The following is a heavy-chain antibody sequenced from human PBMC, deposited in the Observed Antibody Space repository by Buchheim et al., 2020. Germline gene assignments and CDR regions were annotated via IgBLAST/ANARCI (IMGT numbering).Heavy chain of an antibody. Sequence: EVQLVESGGGLVQPGGSLRLSCAASGFTFSDHSMDWVRQAPGKGLEWVGRTRNKANSYTTEYAASLTGRFTISRDDSQNSLYLQMNSLKTEDTAVYYCARETRWLVRYYYYGMDVWGQGTT. CDR1: GFTFSDHS. D-gene: IGHD6-19*01. V-gene: IGHV3-72*01. J-gene: IGHJ6*02. CDR2: TRNKANSYTT. CDR3: ARETRWLVRYYYYGMDV.